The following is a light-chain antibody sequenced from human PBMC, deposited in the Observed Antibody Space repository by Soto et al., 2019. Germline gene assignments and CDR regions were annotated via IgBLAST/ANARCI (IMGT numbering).Light chain of an antibody. J-gene: IGLJ1*01. CDR3: SSYTSSSPYV. CDR1: SSDVGGYNY. CDR2: DVS. Sequence: QSVLTQRPSVSGSPGQSIIISCTGTSSDVGGYNYVSWYQQHPGKAPKLMIYDVSNRPSGVSNRFSGSKSGNTASLTISGLQAEDEADYYCSSYTSSSPYVFGTGTKVTVL. V-gene: IGLV2-14*01.